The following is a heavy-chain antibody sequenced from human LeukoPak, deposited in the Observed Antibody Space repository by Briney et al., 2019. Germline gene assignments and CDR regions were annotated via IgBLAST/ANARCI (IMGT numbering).Heavy chain of an antibody. D-gene: IGHD3-22*01. J-gene: IGHJ3*02. V-gene: IGHV4-59*12. CDR2: IYYSGSN. Sequence: SETLSLTCTVAGGSISSYYWSWIRQPPGKGLEWIGYIYYSGSNNYNPSLKSRVAISVDTSKNQFSLKLSSVTAADTAVYYCACLTTADAFDIWGQGTKVTVSS. CDR1: GGSISSYY. CDR3: ACLTTADAFDI.